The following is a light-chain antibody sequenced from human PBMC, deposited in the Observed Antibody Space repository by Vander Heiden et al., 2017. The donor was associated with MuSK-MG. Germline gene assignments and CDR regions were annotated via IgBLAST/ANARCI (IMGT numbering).Light chain of an antibody. CDR1: QGISNY. J-gene: IGKJ2*01. CDR2: DAV. V-gene: IGKV1-33*01. Sequence: DIQLTPSPSSLSASIGDKVTITCQARQGISNYLSWFQQKPGTAPKLLINDAVNVKRGVPSRFSGSGSGTHFTLTISDLRPEDIATYYCLQYDSLPYTFGQGTKVQI. CDR3: LQYDSLPYT.